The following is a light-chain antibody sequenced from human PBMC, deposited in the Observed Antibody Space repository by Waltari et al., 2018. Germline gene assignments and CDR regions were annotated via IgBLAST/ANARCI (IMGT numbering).Light chain of an antibody. Sequence: EIVLTQSPGTLSLSPGERATLSCRASQSVSSSYLAWYQQKPGQAPRLLIYGASSRATCIPDRFSGSGSGTDFTLTISRLDPEDFAVYYCQQYGSSPRTFGQGTKVEIK. CDR2: GAS. CDR3: QQYGSSPRT. J-gene: IGKJ1*01. CDR1: QSVSSSY. V-gene: IGKV3-20*01.